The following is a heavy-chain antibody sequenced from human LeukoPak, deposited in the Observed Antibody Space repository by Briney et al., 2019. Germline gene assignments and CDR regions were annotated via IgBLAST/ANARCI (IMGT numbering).Heavy chain of an antibody. CDR1: GYTFTRYF. Sequence: ASVKVSCKASGYTFTRYFIHWVRQAPGRGLEWMGTINPSGGSTGYAQKFQGRVTMTRDASTSTVYMELSSLRSEDTAVYYCAREGGGGIDIEPSFDYWGQGTLVTVSS. V-gene: IGHV1-46*01. J-gene: IGHJ4*02. D-gene: IGHD2-15*01. CDR3: AREGGGGIDIEPSFDY. CDR2: INPSGGST.